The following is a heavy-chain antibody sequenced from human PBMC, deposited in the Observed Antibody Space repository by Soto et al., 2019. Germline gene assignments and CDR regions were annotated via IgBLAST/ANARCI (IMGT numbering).Heavy chain of an antibody. Sequence: PGGSLRLSCAASGFTFSSYSMNWVRQAPGKGLEWVSSISSSSSYIYYADSVKGRFTISRDNAKNSLYLQMNSLRAEDTAVYYCARDPRYYYGSGPFWGQGTLVTVSS. CDR2: ISSSSSYI. CDR3: ARDPRYYYGSGPF. D-gene: IGHD3-10*01. CDR1: GFTFSSYS. J-gene: IGHJ4*02. V-gene: IGHV3-21*01.